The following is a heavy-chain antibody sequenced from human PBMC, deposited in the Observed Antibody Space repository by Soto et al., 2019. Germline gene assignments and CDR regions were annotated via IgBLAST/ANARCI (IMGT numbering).Heavy chain of an antibody. D-gene: IGHD3-22*01. Sequence: QVQLVESGGGVVQPGRSLRLSCAASGFTFSSYGMHWVRQAPGKGLEWVAVISYDGSNKYYADSVKGRFTISRDNSKNTLYRQMNNLRADDTAVYYCAKECYDCSGYYYVEAFDIWGQGTMVTVSS. CDR2: ISYDGSNK. J-gene: IGHJ3*02. CDR3: AKECYDCSGYYYVEAFDI. V-gene: IGHV3-30*18. CDR1: GFTFSSYG.